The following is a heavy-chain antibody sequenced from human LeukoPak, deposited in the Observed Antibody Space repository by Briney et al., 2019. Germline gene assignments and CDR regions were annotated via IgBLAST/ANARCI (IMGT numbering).Heavy chain of an antibody. V-gene: IGHV3-23*01. J-gene: IGHJ6*03. CDR2: ISGSGGST. D-gene: IGHD1-26*01. CDR3: AKEAIVGATSSYYYYYYMDV. CDR1: GFTFSSYG. Sequence: PGGSLRLSCAASGFTFSSYGMSWVRQAPGKGLEWVSAISGSGGSTYYADSVKGRFTISRDNSKNTLYLQMNSLRAEDTAVYYCAKEAIVGATSSYYYYYYMDVWGKGTTVTISS.